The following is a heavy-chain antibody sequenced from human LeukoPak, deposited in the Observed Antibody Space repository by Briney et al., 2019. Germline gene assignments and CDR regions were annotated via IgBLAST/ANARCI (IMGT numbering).Heavy chain of an antibody. CDR1: GFTFNSYT. V-gene: IGHV3-21*01. J-gene: IGHJ4*02. CDR3: ARDRRTMTTCDY. D-gene: IGHD4-17*01. CDR2: ISSSSSYI. Sequence: GGSLRLSCAASGFTFNSYTMNWVRQAPGKGLEWVSSISSSSSYIYYADSVKGRFTISRDNAKNSLYLQMNSLRAEDTAVYYCARDRRTMTTCDYWGQGSLVTVSS.